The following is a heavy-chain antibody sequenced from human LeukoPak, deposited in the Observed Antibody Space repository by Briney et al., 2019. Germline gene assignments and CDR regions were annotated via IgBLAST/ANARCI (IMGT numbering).Heavy chain of an antibody. CDR1: GFTISYHW. CDR2: ISYDGSNK. D-gene: IGHD3-22*01. V-gene: IGHV3-30-3*01. CDR3: ARDGPLYYYDSSGYYSY. J-gene: IGHJ4*02. Sequence: GGSLTLSCAASGFTISYHWMTWVRQAPGKGLEWVAVISYDGSNKYYADSVKGRFTISRDNSKNTLYLQMNSLRAEDTAVYYCARDGPLYYYDSSGYYSYWGQGTLVTVSS.